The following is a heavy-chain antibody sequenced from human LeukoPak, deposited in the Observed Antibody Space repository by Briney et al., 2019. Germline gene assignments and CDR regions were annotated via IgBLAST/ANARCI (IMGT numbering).Heavy chain of an antibody. CDR1: GYTFTSYD. CDR2: MNPNSGNT. CDR3: AGADYDTSASTRKQIDY. J-gene: IGHJ4*02. Sequence: ASVKVSCKASGYTFTSYDINWVRQATGQGLEWMGWMNPNSGNTGYAQKFQGRVTMTRNTSINTAYMELSSLRSEDTAVYYCAGADYDTSASTRKQIDYWGQGTLVTVSS. V-gene: IGHV1-8*01. D-gene: IGHD3-22*01.